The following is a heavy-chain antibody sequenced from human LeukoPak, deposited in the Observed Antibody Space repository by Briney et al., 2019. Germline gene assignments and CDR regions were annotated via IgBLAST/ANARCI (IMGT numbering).Heavy chain of an antibody. V-gene: IGHV1-18*01. Sequence: WASVKVSCKASGGTFSSYAISWVRQAPGQGLEWMGWISAYNGNTNYAQKLQGRVTMTTDTSTSTAYMELRSLRSDDTAVYYCARGDTGEYYYDSSGYSFDPWGQGTLVTVSS. J-gene: IGHJ5*02. CDR3: ARGDTGEYYYDSSGYSFDP. CDR1: GGTFSSYA. D-gene: IGHD3-22*01. CDR2: ISAYNGNT.